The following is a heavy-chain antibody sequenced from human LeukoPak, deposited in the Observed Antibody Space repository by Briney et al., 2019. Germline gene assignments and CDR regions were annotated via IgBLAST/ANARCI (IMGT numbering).Heavy chain of an antibody. J-gene: IGHJ4*02. CDR1: GYTFTSYG. Sequence: ASVKVSCKAPGYTFTSYGIGWVRQAPGQGLEWMGWISGNNDNTNYAQKIQGRVTMITDTSTSTAYMELRSLRSDDTAVYYCARDGYFDYWGQGTLVTVSS. CDR3: ARDGYFDY. V-gene: IGHV1-18*01. CDR2: ISGNNDNT.